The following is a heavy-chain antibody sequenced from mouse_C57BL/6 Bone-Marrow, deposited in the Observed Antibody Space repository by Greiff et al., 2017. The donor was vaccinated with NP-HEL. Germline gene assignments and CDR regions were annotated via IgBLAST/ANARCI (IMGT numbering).Heavy chain of an antibody. J-gene: IGHJ4*01. D-gene: IGHD2-1*01. CDR1: GFNIKDDY. Sequence: VQLKQSGAELVRPGASVKLSCTASGFNIKDDYMHWVKQRPEQGLEWIGWIDPENGDTEYASKFQGKATITADTSSNTAYLQLSSLTNEDSAVYYCTYGNYYYAMDYWGQGTSVTVSS. CDR2: IDPENGDT. V-gene: IGHV14-4*01. CDR3: TYGNYYYAMDY.